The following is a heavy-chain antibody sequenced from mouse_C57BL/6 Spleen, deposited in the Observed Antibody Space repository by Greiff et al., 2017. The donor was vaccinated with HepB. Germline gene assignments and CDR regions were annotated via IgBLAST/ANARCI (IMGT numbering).Heavy chain of an antibody. V-gene: IGHV1-5*01. CDR3: TRGYDYDVEAWFAY. CDR1: GYTFTSYW. J-gene: IGHJ3*01. D-gene: IGHD2-4*01. CDR2: IYPGNSDT. Sequence: EVQLQQSGTVLARPGASVKMSCKTSGYTFTSYWMHWVKQRPGQGLEWIGAIYPGNSDTSYNQKFKGKAKLTAVTSASTAYMELSSLTNEDSAVYYCTRGYDYDVEAWFAYWGQGTLVTVAA.